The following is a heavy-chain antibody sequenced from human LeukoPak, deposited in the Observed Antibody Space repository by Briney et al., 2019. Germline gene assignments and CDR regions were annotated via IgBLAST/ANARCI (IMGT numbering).Heavy chain of an antibody. CDR3: TSWGDTTAEYFQR. V-gene: IGHV3-23*01. CDR2: ISGSGGST. D-gene: IGHD2-21*02. CDR1: GFTFSSYA. J-gene: IGHJ1*01. Sequence: GGSLRLSCAASGFTFSSYAMSWVRQAPGKGLEWVSAISGSGGSTYYADSVKGRFTISRDNSKNTLYLQMNSLRVEDTAVYYCTSWGDTTAEYFQRWGQGTLVTVSS.